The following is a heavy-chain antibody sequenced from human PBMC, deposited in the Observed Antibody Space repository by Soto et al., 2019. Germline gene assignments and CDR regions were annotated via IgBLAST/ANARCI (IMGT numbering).Heavy chain of an antibody. V-gene: IGHV3-23*01. CDR3: AKKVNSGPGSQYFDY. J-gene: IGHJ4*02. D-gene: IGHD3-10*01. Sequence: GGSLRLSCAASGFTFSSYSMSWVRQAPGKGLEWVSGFRSGGDDGTTHYADSVKGRFTISRDNSKNTLFLQMDSLRAEDTAIYYCAKKVNSGPGSQYFDYWGQGTLVTVSS. CDR2: FRSGGDDGTT. CDR1: GFTFSSYS.